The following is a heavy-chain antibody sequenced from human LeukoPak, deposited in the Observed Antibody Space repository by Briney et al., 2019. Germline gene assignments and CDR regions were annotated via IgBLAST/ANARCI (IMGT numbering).Heavy chain of an antibody. CDR2: IYYSGST. CDR1: GYSISSGYY. D-gene: IGHD2-2*01. V-gene: IGHV4-38-2*02. CDR3: FLYCSSISCSLDY. J-gene: IGHJ4*02. Sequence: SSETLSLTCTVSGYSISSGYYWGWIRQPPGKGLDWIGNIYYSGSTYYNPSLQSRVTISVDTSKNQFSLKLSSVTAADTAVYYCFLYCSSISCSLDYWGQGTLVTVSS.